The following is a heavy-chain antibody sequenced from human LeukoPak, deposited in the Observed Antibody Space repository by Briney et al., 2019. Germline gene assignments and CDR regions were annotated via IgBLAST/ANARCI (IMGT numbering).Heavy chain of an antibody. Sequence: ASVKVSCKASGYTFTSYGISWVRQAPGQGLEWMGWISAYNGNTNYAQKLQGRVTMTTDTSTSTAYMELRSLRSDDTAVYYCARFNELSVMSDWSDPWGQGALVTVSS. V-gene: IGHV1-18*01. D-gene: IGHD3-16*02. CDR1: GYTFTSYG. CDR2: ISAYNGNT. CDR3: ARFNELSVMSDWSDP. J-gene: IGHJ5*02.